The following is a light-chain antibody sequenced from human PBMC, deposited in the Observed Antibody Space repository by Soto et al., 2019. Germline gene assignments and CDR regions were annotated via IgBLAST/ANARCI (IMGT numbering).Light chain of an antibody. CDR1: SSNIGRNT. CDR3: AAWDDSLNAVV. CDR2: SNN. J-gene: IGLJ2*01. Sequence: QAVVTQPPSASGIPGQRVTISCSGSSSNIGRNTVNWYQQLPGTAPKVLIYSNNQRPSGVPDRLSGSKSGTSASLAISGLQSEDEADYYCAAWDDSLNAVVFGGGTKLTVL. V-gene: IGLV1-44*01.